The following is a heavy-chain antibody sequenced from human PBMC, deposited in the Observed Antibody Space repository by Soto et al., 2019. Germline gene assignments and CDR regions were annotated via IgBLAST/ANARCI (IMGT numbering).Heavy chain of an antibody. CDR3: ARDLISVYGSGSYS. CDR2: IYSGGST. Sequence: GESLKISCAASGFTVSSNYMSWVRQAPGKGLEWVSVIYSGGSTYYADFVKGRFTISRDNSKNTLYLQMNSLRAEDTAVYYCARDLISVYGSGSYSWGQGTLVTVSS. CDR1: GFTVSSNY. D-gene: IGHD3-10*01. J-gene: IGHJ5*02. V-gene: IGHV3-66*01.